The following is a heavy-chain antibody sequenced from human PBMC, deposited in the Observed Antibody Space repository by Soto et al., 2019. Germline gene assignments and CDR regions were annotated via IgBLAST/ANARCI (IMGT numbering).Heavy chain of an antibody. Sequence: QVQLQESGPGLVKPSETLSLTCTVSGGSISSYYWSWIRQPPGKGLEWIGYIYYSGGTNYNPSLKSGVTISVDTSKNQFSLKLSSVTAADTAVYYCARHLAGAGYFDWPYYYYYMDVWGKGTTVTVSS. J-gene: IGHJ6*03. CDR3: ARHLAGAGYFDWPYYYYYMDV. V-gene: IGHV4-59*08. CDR1: GGSISSYY. D-gene: IGHD3-9*01. CDR2: IYYSGGT.